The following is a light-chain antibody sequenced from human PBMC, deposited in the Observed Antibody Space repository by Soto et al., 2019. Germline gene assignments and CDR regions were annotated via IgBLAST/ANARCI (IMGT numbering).Light chain of an antibody. CDR1: QTISSW. Sequence: DIQMTQSPSTLSRSVGDRVTITCRASQTISSWLAWYQQKPGKAPKLLIYKASTLKSGVPSRFSGSGSGTEFTLTISSLQPDDFATHYCQHYNSYSEALGQGTKVDIK. CDR3: QHYNSYSEA. V-gene: IGKV1-5*03. J-gene: IGKJ1*01. CDR2: KAS.